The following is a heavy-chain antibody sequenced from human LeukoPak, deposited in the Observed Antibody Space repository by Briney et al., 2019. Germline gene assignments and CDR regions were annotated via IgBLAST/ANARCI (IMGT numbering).Heavy chain of an antibody. CDR3: ARGKAFDI. CDR1: GFTFSSYS. CDR2: IKQDGSEK. V-gene: IGHV3-7*04. Sequence: GGSLRLSCAASGFTFSSYSMNWVRQAPGKGLEWVANIKQDGSEKYYVDSVKGRFTISRDNAKNSLYLQMNSLRAEDTAVYYCARGKAFDIWGQGTMVTVSS. J-gene: IGHJ3*02.